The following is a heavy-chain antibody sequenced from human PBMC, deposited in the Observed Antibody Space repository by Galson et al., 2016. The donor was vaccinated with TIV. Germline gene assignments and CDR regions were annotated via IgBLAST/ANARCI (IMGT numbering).Heavy chain of an antibody. CDR1: GFTFSSYG. CDR3: AKDRAGYYYAMDV. V-gene: IGHV3-9*01. Sequence: SLRLSCAASGFTFSSYGLHRVRQAPGKGLEWVSGINWNSGDINYADSVKGRFTISRDDAKKFVYLQMSRLRAEDTALYFCAKDRAGYYYAMDVWGKGTPVTVSS. CDR2: INWNSGDI. J-gene: IGHJ6*04.